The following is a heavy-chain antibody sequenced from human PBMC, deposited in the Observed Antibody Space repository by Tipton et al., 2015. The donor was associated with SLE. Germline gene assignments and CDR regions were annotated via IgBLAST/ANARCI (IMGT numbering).Heavy chain of an antibody. D-gene: IGHD4-17*01. CDR1: GGSINSYY. J-gene: IGHJ4*02. Sequence: TLSLTCTVSGGSINSYYWTWVRQPAGKGLEWIGHFHSSGILNYNPSLKSRVTISVDTSKNQFSLKLSSVTAADTAVYYCARVNGADDYWGQGTLVTVSS. V-gene: IGHV4-4*07. CDR3: ARVNGADDY. CDR2: FHSSGIL.